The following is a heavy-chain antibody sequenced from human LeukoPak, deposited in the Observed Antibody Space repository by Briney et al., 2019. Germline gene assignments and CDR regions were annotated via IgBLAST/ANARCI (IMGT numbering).Heavy chain of an antibody. CDR1: GFTFSSYF. CDR3: TRNRPINY. V-gene: IGHV3-23*01. Sequence: GGPLRRSCAASGFTFSSYFMSWVGKAPGKGLEWVSSISESGDSTKYTDSVKGRFTISRDNSKNTLYLQMNSLRVEDTAVYYCTRNRPINYWGQGTLATVSS. J-gene: IGHJ4*02. CDR2: ISESGDST.